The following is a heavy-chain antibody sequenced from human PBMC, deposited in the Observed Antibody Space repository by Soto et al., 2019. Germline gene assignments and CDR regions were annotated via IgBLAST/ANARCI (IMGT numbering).Heavy chain of an antibody. CDR3: ARERGVGGSTGDYDQ. CDR1: GGYISSYY. J-gene: IGHJ4*02. Sequence: LSLTCSVSGGYISSYYWSWIRQPAGKGLEWIGRIFSSGSTHYNPSLKSRVTMSVDTSKNQISLRLTSVTAADTAVYYCARERGVGGSTGDYDQWGQGTLVTVSS. V-gene: IGHV4-4*07. CDR2: IFSSGST. D-gene: IGHD5-12*01.